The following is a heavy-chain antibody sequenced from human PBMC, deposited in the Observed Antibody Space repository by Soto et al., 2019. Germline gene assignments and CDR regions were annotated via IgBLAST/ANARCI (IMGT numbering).Heavy chain of an antibody. CDR2: IYYSGST. Sequence: SETLSLTCTVSGGSISSGGYYWSWIRQHPGKGLEWIGYIYYSGSTYYNPSLKSRVTISVDTSKNQFSLKLSSVTAADTAVYYCLKYTYYDSLGRKDAFDIWGQGTMVTVSS. J-gene: IGHJ3*02. CDR3: LKYTYYDSLGRKDAFDI. V-gene: IGHV4-31*03. CDR1: GGSISSGGYY. D-gene: IGHD3-9*01.